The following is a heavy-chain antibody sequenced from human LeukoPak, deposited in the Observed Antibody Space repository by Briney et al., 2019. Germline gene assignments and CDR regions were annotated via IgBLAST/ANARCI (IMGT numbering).Heavy chain of an antibody. V-gene: IGHV3-21*01. CDR2: ISSSSSYI. CDR3: ARDGAAAGTGYYYYMDD. CDR1: GFTFSSYS. Sequence: PGGSLRLSCAASGFTFSSYSMNWVRQAPGKGLEWVSSISSSSSYIYYADSVKGRFTISRDNAKNSLYLQMNSLRAEDTAVYYCARDGAAAGTGYYYYMDDWGKGTTVTVSS. D-gene: IGHD6-13*01. J-gene: IGHJ6*03.